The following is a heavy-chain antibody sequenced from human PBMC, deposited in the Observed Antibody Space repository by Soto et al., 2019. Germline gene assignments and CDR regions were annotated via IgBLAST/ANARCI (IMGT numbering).Heavy chain of an antibody. J-gene: IGHJ5*02. D-gene: IGHD3-22*01. CDR3: ARDSITYYYDSSGPWFDP. CDR2: ISSSSSTI. CDR1: GFTFSSYS. V-gene: IGHV3-48*02. Sequence: GGSLRLSCAASGFTFSSYSMNWVHQAPGKGLEWVSYISSSSSTIYYADSVKGRFTISRDNAKNSLYLQMNSLRDEDTAVYYCARDSITYYYDSSGPWFDPWGQGTLVTVSS.